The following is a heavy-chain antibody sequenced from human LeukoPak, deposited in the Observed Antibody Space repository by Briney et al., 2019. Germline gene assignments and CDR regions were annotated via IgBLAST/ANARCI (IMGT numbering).Heavy chain of an antibody. J-gene: IGHJ4*02. CDR1: GGTFSSYA. CDR3: ARVRRDGYNYYFDY. Sequence: ASVKVSCKASGGTFSSYAISWVRQAPGQGLEWMGGIIPIFGTANYAQKFQGRVTITADESTSTAYMELSSLRSEDTAVYYCARVRRDGYNYYFDYWGQGTLVTVSS. D-gene: IGHD5-24*01. CDR2: IIPIFGTA. V-gene: IGHV1-69*13.